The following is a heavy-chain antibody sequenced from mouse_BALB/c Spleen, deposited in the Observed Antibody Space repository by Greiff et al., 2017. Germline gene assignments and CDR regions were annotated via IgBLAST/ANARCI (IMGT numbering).Heavy chain of an antibody. CDR1: GFTFNTYA. V-gene: IGHV10-1*02. J-gene: IGHJ3*01. Sequence: EVQLQQSGGGLVQPKGSLKLSCAASGFTFNTYAMNWVRQAPGKGLEWVARIRSKSNNYATYYADSVKDRFTISRDDSQSMLYLQMNNLKTEDTAMYYCVRDSSGYVGFAYWGQGTLVTVSA. CDR3: VRDSSGYVGFAY. CDR2: IRSKSNNYAT. D-gene: IGHD3-1*01.